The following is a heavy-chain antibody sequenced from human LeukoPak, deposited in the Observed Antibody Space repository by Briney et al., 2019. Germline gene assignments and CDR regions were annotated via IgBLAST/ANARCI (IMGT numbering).Heavy chain of an antibody. Sequence: GGSLRLSCAASGFTFSSYGMHWVRQAPGKGLEWVAFIRYDGSNKYYADSVKGRFTISRDNSKNTLYLQMNSLRAEDTAVYYCAKGDGYNREPFDYWGQGTLVTVSS. D-gene: IGHD5-24*01. V-gene: IGHV3-30*02. J-gene: IGHJ4*02. CDR1: GFTFSSYG. CDR3: AKGDGYNREPFDY. CDR2: IRYDGSNK.